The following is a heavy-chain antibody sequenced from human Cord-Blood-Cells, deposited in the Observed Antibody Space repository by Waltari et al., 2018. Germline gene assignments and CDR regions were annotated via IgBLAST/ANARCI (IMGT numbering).Heavy chain of an antibody. V-gene: IGHV3-15*01. Sequence: EVQLVESGGGLVKPGGSLRLSCAASGFTFSNAWMSWVRQAPGKGLEWVGRIKSKTDGGKTDYAAPVKGRFTISRDDSKNTLYLQMNSLKTEDPAVYYCTTEGDSSSSYYYYYYMDVWGKGTTVTVSS. J-gene: IGHJ6*03. CDR3: TTEGDSSSSYYYYYYMDV. D-gene: IGHD6-6*01. CDR2: IKSKTDGGKT. CDR1: GFTFSNAW.